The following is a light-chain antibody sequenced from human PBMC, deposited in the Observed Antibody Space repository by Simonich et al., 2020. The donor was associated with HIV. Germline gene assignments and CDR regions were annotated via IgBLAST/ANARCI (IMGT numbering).Light chain of an antibody. J-gene: IGKJ2*01. CDR2: WAS. V-gene: IGKV4-1*01. Sequence: DFVMTQSPDSLAVSLGERATINCKSSQSILYNSNNKNYLAWYQQKPGHPPNLLIYWASTRESGVPDRFSASGSGTDFTLTISSLQAEDVAIYYCQQYYSTPYTFGQGTKLEIK. CDR1: QSILYNSNNKNY. CDR3: QQYYSTPYT.